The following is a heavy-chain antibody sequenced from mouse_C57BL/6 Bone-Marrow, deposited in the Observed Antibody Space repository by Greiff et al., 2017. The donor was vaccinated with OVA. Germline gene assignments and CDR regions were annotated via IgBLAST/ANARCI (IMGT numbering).Heavy chain of an antibody. D-gene: IGHD2-2*01. CDR1: GFTFSDYY. CDR3: ATLSTMVTTYFDV. V-gene: IGHV5-12*01. CDR2: ISNGGGST. Sequence: EVMLVESGGGLVQPGGSLKLSCAASGFTFSDYYMYWVRQTPEKRLEWVAYISNGGGSTYYPDTVKGRFTISRDNAKNTLYLQMSRLKSEDTAMYYCATLSTMVTTYFDVWGTGTTVTVSS. J-gene: IGHJ1*03.